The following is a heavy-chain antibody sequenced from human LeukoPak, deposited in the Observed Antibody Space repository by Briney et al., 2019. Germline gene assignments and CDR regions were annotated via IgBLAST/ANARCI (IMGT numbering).Heavy chain of an antibody. D-gene: IGHD6-13*01. Sequence: SETLSLTCTVSGGSISSYYWSWIRQPPGMGLEWIGYIYYSGSTNYNPSLKSRVTISVDTSKNQFSLKLSSVTAADTAVYYCASWGYIAAAGTREYFQHWGQGTLVTVSS. CDR2: IYYSGST. CDR1: GGSISSYY. J-gene: IGHJ1*01. V-gene: IGHV4-59*01. CDR3: ASWGYIAAAGTREYFQH.